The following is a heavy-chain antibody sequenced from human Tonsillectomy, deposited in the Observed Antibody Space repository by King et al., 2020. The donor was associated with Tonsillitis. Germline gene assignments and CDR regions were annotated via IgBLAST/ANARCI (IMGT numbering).Heavy chain of an antibody. V-gene: IGHV3-7*03. CDR1: GFTFSSYL. CDR2: IKQDGGEK. J-gene: IGHJ6*02. CDR3: ARDAIAVAATDGMDV. Sequence: VQLVESGGGLVQPGGSLRLSCAASGFTFSSYLMSWVRQAPGKGLEWVANIKQDGGEKYYVDSVKGRLTISRDNAKNSMYLQMNNLRAEDTAVYYCARDAIAVAATDGMDVWGQGTTVTVSS. D-gene: IGHD6-19*01.